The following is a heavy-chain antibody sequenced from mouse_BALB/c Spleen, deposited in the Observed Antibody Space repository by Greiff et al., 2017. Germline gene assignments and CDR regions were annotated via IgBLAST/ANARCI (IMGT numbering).Heavy chain of an antibody. Sequence: EVKLQESGGGLVQPGGSMKLSCVASGFTFSNYWMNWVRQSPEKGLEWVAEIRLKSNNYATHYAESVKGRFTISRDDSKSSVYLQMNNLRAEDTGIYYCTRRGGSSYYWGQGTTLTVSS. CDR3: TRRGGSSYY. V-gene: IGHV6-6*02. CDR2: IRLKSNNYAT. CDR1: GFTFSNYW. J-gene: IGHJ2*01. D-gene: IGHD1-1*01.